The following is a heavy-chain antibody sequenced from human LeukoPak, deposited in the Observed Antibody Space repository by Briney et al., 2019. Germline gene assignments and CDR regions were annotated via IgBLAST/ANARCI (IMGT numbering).Heavy chain of an antibody. J-gene: IGHJ5*02. D-gene: IGHD2-21*01. CDR3: ARDARPLLSNSKNWFDP. CDR2: VFYSGKT. Sequence: KPSETLSLTCTVSGGSINSSSSYWAWLRQPPGKGLEWIGSVFYSGKTYYNTSLQSRVSVSVDTSKNRFSLKLTSVTAADTAVYFCARDARPLLSNSKNWFDPWGQGTLVTVSS. CDR1: GGSINSSSSY. V-gene: IGHV4-39*07.